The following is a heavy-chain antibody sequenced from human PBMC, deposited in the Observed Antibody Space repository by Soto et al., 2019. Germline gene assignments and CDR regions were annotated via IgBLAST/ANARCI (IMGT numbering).Heavy chain of an antibody. CDR3: AHTRSYGDNWYTRDDWFDP. Sequence: QITLKESGPALVKPTQTLTLTCTFSGFSLDTTGEGVGWIRQPPGKTLEWLAFIYWGDDKRYSPSLESRLTITKDTSKNQVVLTMTNMDPVDTATYFCAHTRSYGDNWYTRDDWFDPWGQGILVTVSS. CDR2: IYWGDDK. D-gene: IGHD1-1*01. V-gene: IGHV2-5*02. J-gene: IGHJ5*02. CDR1: GFSLDTTGEG.